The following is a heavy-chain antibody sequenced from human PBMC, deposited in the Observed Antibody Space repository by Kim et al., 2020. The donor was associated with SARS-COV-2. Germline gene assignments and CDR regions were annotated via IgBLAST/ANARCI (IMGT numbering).Heavy chain of an antibody. CDR3: ASHYYDSSGYYSPDY. J-gene: IGHJ4*02. V-gene: IGHV4-39*01. CDR1: GGSISSSSYY. Sequence: SETLSLTCTVSGGSISSSSYYWGWIRQPPGKGLEWIGSIYYSGSTYYNPSFKSRVTISVDTSKNQFSLKLSSVTAADTAVYYCASHYYDSSGYYSPDYWGQGTLVTVSS. CDR2: IYYSGST. D-gene: IGHD3-22*01.